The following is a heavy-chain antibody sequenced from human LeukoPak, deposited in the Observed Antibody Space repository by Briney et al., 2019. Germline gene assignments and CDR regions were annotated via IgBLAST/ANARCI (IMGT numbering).Heavy chain of an antibody. J-gene: IGHJ4*02. CDR2: IWYDGSNK. Sequence: GRSLRLSCAASGFTFSSYGMHWVRQAPGKGLEWVAVIWYDGSNKYYADSVKGRFTISRDNSKNTLYLQMNSLRAEDTAVYYCAKDTLYYFDYWGQGTLVTVSS. CDR3: AKDTLYYFDY. CDR1: GFTFSSYG. V-gene: IGHV3-33*06.